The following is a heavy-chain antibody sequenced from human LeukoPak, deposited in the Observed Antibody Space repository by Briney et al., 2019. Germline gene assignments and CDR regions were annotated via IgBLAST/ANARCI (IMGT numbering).Heavy chain of an antibody. V-gene: IGHV1-18*01. CDR2: ISAYNGNT. Sequence: ASVKVSCKASGYTFTSYGISWVRQAPGQGLEWMGWISAYNGNTNHAQKLQGRVTMNTDTSTSTAYMELRSLRSDDTAMYYCARVRSYYDSSAYDYWGQGTLVTVSS. D-gene: IGHD3-22*01. J-gene: IGHJ4*02. CDR3: ARVRSYYDSSAYDY. CDR1: GYTFTSYG.